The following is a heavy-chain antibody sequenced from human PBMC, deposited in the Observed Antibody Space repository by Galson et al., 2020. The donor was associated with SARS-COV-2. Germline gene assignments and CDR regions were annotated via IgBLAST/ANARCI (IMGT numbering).Heavy chain of an antibody. J-gene: IGHJ4*02. Sequence: SETLSLTCTVSGGSISNYYWSWIRQPPGKRLEWIGYIYYSGTTNYYNGSTNYNPSLKSRVTISVDTSKNQFSLKLSSVTAADTAVYYCARGDSSGYYHPLFDYWGQGTLVTVSS. V-gene: IGHV4-59*01. D-gene: IGHD3-22*01. CDR3: ARGDSSGYYHPLFDY. CDR1: GGSISNYY. CDR2: IYYSGTTNYYNGST.